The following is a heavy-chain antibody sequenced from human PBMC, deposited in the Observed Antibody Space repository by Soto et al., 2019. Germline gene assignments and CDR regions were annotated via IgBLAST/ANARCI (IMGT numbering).Heavy chain of an antibody. CDR3: AKGSYYDFWSGYCTPPYYYYGMDV. J-gene: IGHJ6*02. CDR2: ISYDGSNK. Sequence: GGSLRLSCAASGFTFSSYGMHWVRQAPGKGLEWVAVISYDGSNKYYADSVKGRFTISRDNSKNTLYLQMNSLRAEDTAVYYCAKGSYYDFWSGYCTPPYYYYGMDVWGQGTTVTVSS. CDR1: GFTFSSYG. D-gene: IGHD3-3*01. V-gene: IGHV3-30*18.